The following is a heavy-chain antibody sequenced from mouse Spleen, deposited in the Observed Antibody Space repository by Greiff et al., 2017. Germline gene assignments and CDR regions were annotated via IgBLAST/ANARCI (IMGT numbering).Heavy chain of an antibody. V-gene: IGHV3-6*01. Sequence: DVKLQESGPGLVKPSQSLSLTCSVTGYSFTSGFYWNWIRLFPGNKLEWMGYISYDGSSNYNPSLKNRISITRDTSKNQFFLKLNSVTTEDTATYYCARDGSSYWYFDVWGAGTTVTVSS. CDR3: ARDGSSYWYFDV. CDR2: ISYDGSS. CDR1: GYSFTSGFY. J-gene: IGHJ1*01. D-gene: IGHD1-1*01.